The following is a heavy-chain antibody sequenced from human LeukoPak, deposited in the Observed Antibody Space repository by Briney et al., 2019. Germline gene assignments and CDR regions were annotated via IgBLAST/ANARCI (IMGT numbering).Heavy chain of an antibody. CDR2: IYYSGST. Sequence: PSETLSLTCTVSGGSISGYYWSWIRQPPGKGLEWIGYIYYSGSTNYNPSLKSRVTISVDTSKNQFSLKLSSVTAADTAVYYCAAEIVVGATRLYYFDYWGQGTLVTVSS. V-gene: IGHV4-59*01. CDR1: GGSISGYY. D-gene: IGHD1-26*01. CDR3: AAEIVVGATRLYYFDY. J-gene: IGHJ4*02.